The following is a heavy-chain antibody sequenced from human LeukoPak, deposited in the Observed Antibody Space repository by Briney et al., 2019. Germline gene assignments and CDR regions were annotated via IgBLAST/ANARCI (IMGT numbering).Heavy chain of an antibody. J-gene: IGHJ4*02. CDR1: GDSISSGDYY. CDR3: ARGGSSGYSFDY. D-gene: IGHD3-22*01. V-gene: IGHV4-30-4*01. CDR2: IYYSGST. Sequence: KTSETLSLTCTVSGDSISSGDYYWSWIRQPRGKGLEWIGYIYYSGSTYYNPSLKSRVTISVDTSKNQFSLKLSSVTAADTAVYYCARGGSSGYSFDYWGQGTLVTVSS.